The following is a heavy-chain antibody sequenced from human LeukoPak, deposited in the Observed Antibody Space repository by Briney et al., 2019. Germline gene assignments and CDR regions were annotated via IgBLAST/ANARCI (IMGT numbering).Heavy chain of an antibody. V-gene: IGHV1-69*04. CDR1: GGTFSSYA. Sequence: ASVKVSCKASGGTFSSYAIGWVRQAPGQGLEWMGRVIPILGIANYAQKFQGGVTITADKSTSTAYMELSSLRSEDTAVYYCARDLSSIAARPGEDWGQGTLVTVSS. CDR2: VIPILGIA. CDR3: ARDLSSIAARPGED. J-gene: IGHJ4*02. D-gene: IGHD6-6*01.